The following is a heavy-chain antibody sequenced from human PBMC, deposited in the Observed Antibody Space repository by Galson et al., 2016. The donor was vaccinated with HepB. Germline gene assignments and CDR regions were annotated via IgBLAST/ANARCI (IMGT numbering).Heavy chain of an antibody. CDR2: ISSTSAYI. J-gene: IGHJ4*02. CDR3: ARDPAVTGLYYFDN. CDR1: GFTFSSYA. V-gene: IGHV3-21*01. Sequence: SLRLSCAVSGFTFSSYAMHWVRQAPGKGLEWVASISSTSAYIYYADSVKGRFTISRDNAKSSVYLRMNSLRAEDTAVYYCARDPAVTGLYYFDNWGQGTLVTVSS. D-gene: IGHD6-19*01.